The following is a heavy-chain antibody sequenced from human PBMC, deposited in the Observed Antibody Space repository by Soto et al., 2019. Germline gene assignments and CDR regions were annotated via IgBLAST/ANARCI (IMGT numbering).Heavy chain of an antibody. CDR2: MNAGVGNT. CDR3: ARDTGYTFGSLNY. CDR1: GYTFTDYA. J-gene: IGHJ4*02. V-gene: IGHV1-3*01. Sequence: HVELVQSGADVKKPGASVTISCKASGYTFTDYALHWVRQAPGQRLEWMGWMNAGVGNTFYSQKFQGRITITRDTSASTAYMELNSLKSEDTAIYYCARDTGYTFGSLNYWGPGTLVTVS. D-gene: IGHD5-18*01.